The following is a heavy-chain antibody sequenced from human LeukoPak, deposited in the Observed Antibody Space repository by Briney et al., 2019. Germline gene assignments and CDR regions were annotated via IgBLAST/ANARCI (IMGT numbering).Heavy chain of an antibody. CDR3: ARTKYYGSGTDRSVAFDI. CDR2: GTA. Sequence: GTANYAQKFQGRVTVTADESTSTAYMELSSLRSEDTAVYYCARTKYYGSGTDRSVAFDIWGQGTMVTVSS. V-gene: IGHV1-69*01. D-gene: IGHD3-10*01. J-gene: IGHJ3*02.